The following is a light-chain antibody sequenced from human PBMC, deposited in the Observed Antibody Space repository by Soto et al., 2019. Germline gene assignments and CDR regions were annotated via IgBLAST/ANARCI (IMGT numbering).Light chain of an antibody. CDR1: QSLLHGNGYNY. J-gene: IGKJ4*01. V-gene: IGKV2-28*01. CDR2: LGS. CDR3: MQGLQHPLT. Sequence: DIVMTQSPLSLPVTPGEPASISCRSSQSLLHGNGYNYLDWYLQKPGQSPQLLIYLGSNRASGVPDRFRDSGSGTDFTLKISRVEAEEVGSYYCMQGLQHPLTFGGGTKVEIK.